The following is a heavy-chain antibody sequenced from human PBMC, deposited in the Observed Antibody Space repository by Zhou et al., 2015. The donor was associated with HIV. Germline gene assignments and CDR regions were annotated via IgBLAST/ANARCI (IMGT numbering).Heavy chain of an antibody. J-gene: IGHJ4*02. CDR3: AKGIPLRVPTPMDY. CDR2: ISAYNGNT. D-gene: IGHD2-2*02. Sequence: QVQLVQSGAEVKKPGASVKVSCKASGYTFTSYGISWVRQAPGQGLEWMGWISAYNGNTNYAQKFQGRVTITADESTSTAYMELSSLRSEDTAVYYCAKGIPLRVPTPMDYWGQGTLVTVSS. CDR1: GYTFTSYG. V-gene: IGHV1-18*01.